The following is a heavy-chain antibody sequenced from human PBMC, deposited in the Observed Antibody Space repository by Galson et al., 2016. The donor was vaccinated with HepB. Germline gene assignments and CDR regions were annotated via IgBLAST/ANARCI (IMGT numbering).Heavy chain of an antibody. CDR3: ARGYGLEPTARWPFDP. Sequence: SETLSLTCTVSGGSIDSYYWSWIRQSPGKGLEWIGYIHYSGNARYNPSLESRVTISMDTPKNQFSLRLASVTAADTAVYYCARGYGLEPTARWPFDPWGQGTLVTVSS. CDR2: IHYSGNA. J-gene: IGHJ5*02. D-gene: IGHD1-1*01. V-gene: IGHV4-59*01. CDR1: GGSIDSYY.